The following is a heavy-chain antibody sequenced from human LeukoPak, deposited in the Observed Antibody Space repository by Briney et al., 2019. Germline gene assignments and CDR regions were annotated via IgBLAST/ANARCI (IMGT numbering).Heavy chain of an antibody. CDR2: INHSGST. CDR3: ARAGVKNRSTGTFRNWFDP. CDR1: GGSFSGYY. J-gene: IGHJ5*02. V-gene: IGHV4-34*01. Sequence: SETLSLTCAVYGGSFSGYYWSWIRQPPGKGLEWIGEINHSGSTNYNPSLKSRVTISVDTSKNQFSLKLSSVTAADTAVYYCARAGVKNRSTGTFRNWFDPWGQGTLVTVSS. D-gene: IGHD1-7*01.